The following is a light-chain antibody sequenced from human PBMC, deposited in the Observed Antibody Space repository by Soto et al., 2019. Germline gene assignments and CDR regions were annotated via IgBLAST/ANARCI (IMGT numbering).Light chain of an antibody. Sequence: SYELTQPPSVSVAPGQTARITCGGNDIGTKSVHWYQQKPGQAPVVVVYDDSDRPSGIPERFSGSNSGNTATLTISGLQTEDEADYYCCSYAGSYTLVFGGGTKLTVL. CDR3: CSYAGSYTLV. V-gene: IGLV3-21*02. CDR1: DIGTKS. J-gene: IGLJ2*01. CDR2: DDS.